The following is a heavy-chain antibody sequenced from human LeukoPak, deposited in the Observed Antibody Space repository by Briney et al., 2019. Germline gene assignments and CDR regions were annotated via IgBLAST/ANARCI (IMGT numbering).Heavy chain of an antibody. Sequence: SETLSLTCAVYGGSLNGHYWSWIRQPPGKGLEWIGEGSESGGTKFNPSLKSRVTISADTSKNQFSLKLNSVTAADTAVYYCARAQLGMGNWYFDLWGRGTLVTVSS. CDR1: GGSLNGHY. D-gene: IGHD7-27*01. CDR2: GSESGGT. CDR3: ARAQLGMGNWYFDL. V-gene: IGHV4-34*01. J-gene: IGHJ2*01.